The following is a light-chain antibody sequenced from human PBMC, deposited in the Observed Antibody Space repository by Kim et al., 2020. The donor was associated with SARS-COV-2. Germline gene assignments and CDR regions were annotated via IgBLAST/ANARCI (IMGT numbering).Light chain of an antibody. CDR1: KLGDKY. CDR3: QAWDSSTHWV. CDR2: QDS. J-gene: IGLJ3*02. V-gene: IGLV3-1*01. Sequence: SYELTQPPSVSVSPGQTASITCSGDKLGDKYACWYQQKPGQSPVLVIYQDSKRPSGIPERFSGSNSGNTATPTISGTQAMDEADYYCQAWDSSTHWVFGG.